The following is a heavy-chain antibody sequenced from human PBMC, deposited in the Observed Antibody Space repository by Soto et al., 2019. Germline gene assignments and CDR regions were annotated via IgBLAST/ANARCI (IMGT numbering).Heavy chain of an antibody. CDR3: VRAAGYSGNDYVYYYGMDV. Sequence: QVQLVESGGGVVQPGRSLRLSYAASGFTFSSYGMHWVRQAPGKGLEWVALVWYDGGNKYYADSVKGRFTISRDNSKSTLYLQMNSLRDEDTAVYYCVRAAGYSGNDYVYYYGMDVWGQGTTVTVSS. D-gene: IGHD5-12*01. CDR2: VWYDGGNK. J-gene: IGHJ6*02. CDR1: GFTFSSYG. V-gene: IGHV3-33*01.